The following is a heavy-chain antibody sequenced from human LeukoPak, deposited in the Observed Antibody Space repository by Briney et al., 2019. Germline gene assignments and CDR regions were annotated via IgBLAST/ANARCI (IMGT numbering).Heavy chain of an antibody. CDR2: IDNSANT. V-gene: IGHV4-39*01. J-gene: IGHJ4*02. CDR1: GGSISSSGYY. CDR3: ARDSGNFQVAY. Sequence: SETLSLTCTVSGGSISSSGYYWGWLRQPPGERMEWIGSIDNSANTYYIPSVKSRITISADTSKNQFSLKLNSVTATDTAVYFCARDSGNFQVAYWGQGILVTVSS. D-gene: IGHD1-26*01.